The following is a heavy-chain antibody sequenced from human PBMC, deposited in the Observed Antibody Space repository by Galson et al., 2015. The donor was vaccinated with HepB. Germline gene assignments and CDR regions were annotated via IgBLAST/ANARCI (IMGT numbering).Heavy chain of an antibody. CDR1: GYTFTSYA. Sequence: SVKVSCKASGYTFTSYAMNWVRQAPGQGLEWMGWINTNTGNPTYAQGFTGRFVFSLDTSVSTAYLQISSLKAEDTAVYYCARVPPFPYSSSWYDLSYYFDYWGQGTLVTVSS. V-gene: IGHV7-4-1*02. CDR3: ARVPPFPYSSSWYDLSYYFDY. D-gene: IGHD6-13*01. J-gene: IGHJ4*02. CDR2: INTNTGNP.